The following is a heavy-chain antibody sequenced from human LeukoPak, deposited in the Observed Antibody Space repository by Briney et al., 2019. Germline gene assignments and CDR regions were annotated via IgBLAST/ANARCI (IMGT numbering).Heavy chain of an antibody. CDR3: ASGYYFDY. D-gene: IGHD5-12*01. CDR2: IYYSGST. V-gene: IGHV4-38-2*02. Sequence: SETLSLTCTVSGYSISNGYYWDWIRQPPGKGLEWIGYIYYSGSTYYNPSLKSRVTISVDTSKNQFSLKLSSVTAADTAVYYCASGYYFDYRGQGTLVTVSS. CDR1: GYSISNGYY. J-gene: IGHJ4*02.